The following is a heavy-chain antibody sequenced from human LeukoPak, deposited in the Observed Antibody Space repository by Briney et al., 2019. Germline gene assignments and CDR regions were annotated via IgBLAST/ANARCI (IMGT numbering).Heavy chain of an antibody. V-gene: IGHV3-9*01. CDR2: ISWNSVSI. J-gene: IGHJ4*02. D-gene: IGHD7-27*01. Sequence: GRSLRLSCAASGFTFDDHAMHWVRQAPGKGLEWVSGISWNSVSIGYADSVKGRFTISRDNSKNSLYLQMNSLRTEDTALYYCAKDSAGVFDYWGQGTLVTVSS. CDR3: AKDSAGVFDY. CDR1: GFTFDDHA.